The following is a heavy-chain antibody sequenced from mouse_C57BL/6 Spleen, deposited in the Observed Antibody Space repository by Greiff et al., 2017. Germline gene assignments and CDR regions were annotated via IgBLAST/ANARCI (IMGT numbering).Heavy chain of an antibody. J-gene: IGHJ3*01. CDR2: IDPSVSEI. D-gene: IGHD1-1*02. CDR1: GYTFTSYW. CDR3: ARGGLPDWCAY. Sequence: QVQLQQPGAELVRPGSSVKLSCKASGYTFTSYWLPWVKQRPIQGLEWIGNIDPSVSEIHYNQKFKDKATLTVDKSSRTAYMQLSSVTSEDSAVTYCARGGLPDWCAYWGQGTLVTVSA. V-gene: IGHV1-52*01.